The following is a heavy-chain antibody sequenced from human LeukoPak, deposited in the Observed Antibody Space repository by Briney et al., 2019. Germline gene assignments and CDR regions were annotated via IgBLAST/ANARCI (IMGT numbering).Heavy chain of an antibody. D-gene: IGHD6-13*01. CDR2: IYYSGST. J-gene: IGHJ4*02. Sequence: SETLSLTCTVSGGSVSGTSFYWSWIRQPPGKGLEWIWYIYYSGSTTYSPSLKSRVTISVDTSKNQFSLKLSSVTAADTAVYFCARYSTSWYTFDYWGQGTLVTVSS. V-gene: IGHV4-61*01. CDR1: GGSVSGTSFY. CDR3: ARYSTSWYTFDY.